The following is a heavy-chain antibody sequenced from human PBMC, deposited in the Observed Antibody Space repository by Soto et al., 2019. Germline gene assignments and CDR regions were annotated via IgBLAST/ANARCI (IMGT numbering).Heavy chain of an antibody. J-gene: IGHJ6*02. CDR1: GFTFSSYA. D-gene: IGHD5-18*01. CDR2: ISYDGSNK. V-gene: IGHV3-30-3*01. CDR3: ARDSWARGYSYGSKGCGMDV. Sequence: GGSLRLSXAASGFTFSSYAMHWVRQAPGKGLEWVAVISYDGSNKYYADSVKGRFTISRDNSKNTLYLQMNSLRAEDTAVYYCARDSWARGYSYGSKGCGMDVWGQGTTVTVSS.